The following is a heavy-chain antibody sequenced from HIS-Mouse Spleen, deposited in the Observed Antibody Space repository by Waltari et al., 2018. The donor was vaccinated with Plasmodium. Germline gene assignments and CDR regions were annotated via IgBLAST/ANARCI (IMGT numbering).Heavy chain of an antibody. CDR3: ARDRITGTSYFDY. J-gene: IGHJ4*02. Sequence: QLQLQESGPGLVKPSETLSLTCTVSGGSISSSSYYWGWIRQPPGKGLEWIGSIYYSGVPDYNPSLKRRVTISVDTSKNQFALKLSSVTAADTAVYYCARDRITGTSYFDYWGQGTLVTVSS. V-gene: IGHV4-39*07. D-gene: IGHD1-7*01. CDR1: GGSISSSSYY. CDR2: IYYSGVP.